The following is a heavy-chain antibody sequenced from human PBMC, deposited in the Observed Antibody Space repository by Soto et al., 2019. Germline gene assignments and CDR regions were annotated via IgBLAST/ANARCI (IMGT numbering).Heavy chain of an antibody. CDR1: GYTFTSYD. J-gene: IGHJ5*02. D-gene: IGHD3-10*01. CDR2: MNPNSGNT. CDR3: ARGHRGRGFGVDNWFDP. Sequence: ASVKVSCKASGYTFTSYDINWVRQATGQGLEWMGWMNPNSGNTGYAQKFQGRVTMTRNTSISTAYMELSSLRSEDTAVYYCARGHRGRGFGVDNWFDPWGQGTLVTVSS. V-gene: IGHV1-8*01.